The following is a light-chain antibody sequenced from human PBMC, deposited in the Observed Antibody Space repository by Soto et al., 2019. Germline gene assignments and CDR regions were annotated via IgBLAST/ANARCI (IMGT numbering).Light chain of an antibody. Sequence: EIVLTQSPATLSLSPGERATLSCRASQSVSSYLAWYQQKPGQAPWLLIEDVSNRATGIPARFSGSGSGTDLTLTSSSLEPEDFAVYYCQQRINWPALTFGGGTKVEIK. CDR2: DVS. V-gene: IGKV3-11*01. CDR3: QQRINWPALT. J-gene: IGKJ4*01. CDR1: QSVSSY.